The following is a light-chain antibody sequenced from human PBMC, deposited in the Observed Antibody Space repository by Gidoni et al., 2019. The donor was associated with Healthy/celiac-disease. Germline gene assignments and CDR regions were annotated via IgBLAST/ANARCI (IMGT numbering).Light chain of an antibody. J-gene: IGLJ2*01. CDR1: KLGDKY. V-gene: IGLV3-1*01. CDR3: QGWDSSTGGV. Sequence: SYELTQPPSVSVSPGQTASITCSGDKLGDKYACWYQQKPGQSPVLVIYQDSKRPSGIPGRFSGSNSGNTATLTISGTQAMDEADYYCQGWDSSTGGVFGGGTKLTVL. CDR2: QDS.